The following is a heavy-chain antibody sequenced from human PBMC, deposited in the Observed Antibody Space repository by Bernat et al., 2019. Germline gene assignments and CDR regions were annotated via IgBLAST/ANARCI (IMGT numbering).Heavy chain of an antibody. D-gene: IGHD2-21*01. Sequence: EVRLVESGGDLVQPGGSLRLSCAASGFTFGTFAMSWVRQAPGKGLEWVSAMTGGGTTYYADSVKGRVIISRDNSKNMLFMQMNSLTAEDPAVYYCAKFRGQLIRHYYMNVWGEGTTVTVS. CDR3: AKFRGQLIRHYYMNV. V-gene: IGHV3-23*04. J-gene: IGHJ6*03. CDR2: MTGGGTT. CDR1: GFTFGTFA.